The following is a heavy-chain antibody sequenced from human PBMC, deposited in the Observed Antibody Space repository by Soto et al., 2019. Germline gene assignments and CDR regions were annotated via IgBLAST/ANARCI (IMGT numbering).Heavy chain of an antibody. D-gene: IGHD3-22*01. CDR3: ARHLRKNYDSSGYSNY. J-gene: IGHJ4*02. CDR2: ISSSSSYI. V-gene: IGHV3-21*01. Sequence: EVQLVESGGGLVKPGGSLRLSCAASGFTFSSYSMNWVRQAPGKGLEWVSSISSSSSYIYYADSVKGRFTISRDNAKNSLYLQMNSLRAEDTAVYYCARHLRKNYDSSGYSNYWGQGTLVTVSS. CDR1: GFTFSSYS.